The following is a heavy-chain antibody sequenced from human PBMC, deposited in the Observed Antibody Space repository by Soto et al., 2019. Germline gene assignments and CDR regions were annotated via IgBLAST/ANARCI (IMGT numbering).Heavy chain of an antibody. CDR3: ARDYEYSSSWYPTY. J-gene: IGHJ4*02. CDR2: IWYDGSNK. D-gene: IGHD6-13*01. CDR1: GFTFSSYG. Sequence: GGSLRLSCAASGFTFSSYGMHWVRQAPGKGLEWVAVIWYDGSNKYYADSVKGRFTISRDNSKNTLYLQMNSLRAEDTAVYYCARDYEYSSSWYPTYWGQGTLVTVSS. V-gene: IGHV3-33*01.